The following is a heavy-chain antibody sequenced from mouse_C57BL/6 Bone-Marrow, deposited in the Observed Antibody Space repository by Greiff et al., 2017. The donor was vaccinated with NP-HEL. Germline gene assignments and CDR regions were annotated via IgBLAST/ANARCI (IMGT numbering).Heavy chain of an antibody. CDR2: INYDGSST. CDR3: ARDRGNSSGYDY. Sequence: EVKLVESEGGLVQPGSSMKLSCTASGFTFSDYYMAWVRQVPEKGLEWVANINYDGSSTYYLDSLKSRFIISRDNAKNILYLQMSSLKSEDTATYYCARDRGNSSGYDYWGQGTTLTVSS. D-gene: IGHD3-2*02. V-gene: IGHV5-16*01. CDR1: GFTFSDYY. J-gene: IGHJ2*01.